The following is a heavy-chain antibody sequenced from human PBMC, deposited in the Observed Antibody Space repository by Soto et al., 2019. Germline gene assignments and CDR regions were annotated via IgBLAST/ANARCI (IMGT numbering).Heavy chain of an antibody. J-gene: IGHJ2*01. CDR3: ATVYCSGCSCYAHRYWYFDL. V-gene: IGHV1-69*01. Sequence: QVQLVQSGAEVKKPGSSVKVSCKSSGGTFSSYAISWVRQAPGQGLEWMGVIIPIFGTANYAQKFQGRVTITADESTSTAYMELSSLRSEDTAVYYCATVYCSGCSCYAHRYWYFDLWGRGTLVTVSS. CDR2: IIPIFGTA. CDR1: GGTFSSYA. D-gene: IGHD2-15*01.